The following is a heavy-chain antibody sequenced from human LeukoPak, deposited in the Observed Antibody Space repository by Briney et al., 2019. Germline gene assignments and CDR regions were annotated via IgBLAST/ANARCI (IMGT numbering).Heavy chain of an antibody. CDR3: ARVEYDYVWGSYRYTFDY. Sequence: ASVKVSCKASGYTFTGYYMHWVRQAPGQGLEWMGRINPNGGGTNYAQKFQGRVTMTRDTSISTAYMELSRLRSDDTAVYYCARVEYDYVWGSYRYTFDYWGQGTLVTVSS. V-gene: IGHV1-2*06. J-gene: IGHJ4*02. CDR2: INPNGGGT. D-gene: IGHD3-16*02. CDR1: GYTFTGYY.